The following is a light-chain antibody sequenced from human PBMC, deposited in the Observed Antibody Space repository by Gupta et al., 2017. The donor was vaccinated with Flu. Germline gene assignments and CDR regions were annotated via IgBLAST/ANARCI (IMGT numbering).Light chain of an antibody. CDR1: SSNIGIYP. V-gene: IGLV1-44*01. Sequence: QSVLTQTPSASGTPGRRVIMSCSGSSSNIGIYPVNWYHQVPGTAPKLLIYSNEQRPSGVPDRFSGSKSATSASLAISGLQAEDEGDYYCASWDDNLNGPVFGGGTKLTVL. J-gene: IGLJ3*02. CDR2: SNE. CDR3: ASWDDNLNGPV.